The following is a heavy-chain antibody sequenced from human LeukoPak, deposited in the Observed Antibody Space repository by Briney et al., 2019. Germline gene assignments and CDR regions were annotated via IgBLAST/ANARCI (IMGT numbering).Heavy chain of an antibody. V-gene: IGHV4-59*08. D-gene: IGHD6-19*01. Sequence: SETLSLTCSVSDDSIRSYYWSLIRQPPGKGLEWIGYSYYSGSPEYNPSLKSRVTISIDTSKNQLSLKLSSVTAADTAVYYCVRRVAVAGGSFDYWGQGSLVTVSS. CDR2: SYYSGSP. CDR1: DDSIRSYY. J-gene: IGHJ4*02. CDR3: VRRVAVAGGSFDY.